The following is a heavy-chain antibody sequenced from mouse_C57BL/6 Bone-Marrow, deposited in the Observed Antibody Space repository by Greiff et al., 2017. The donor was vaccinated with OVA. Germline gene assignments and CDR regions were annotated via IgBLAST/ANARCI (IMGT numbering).Heavy chain of an antibody. Sequence: VQLQQSGAELVRPGASVKLSCTASGFNIKDDYMHWVKQRPEQGLEWIGWIDPENGDTEYASKFQGKATIIADTSSNTAYLQLSSLTSEDTAVYYCTAYYSNYFDYWGQGTTLTVSS. V-gene: IGHV14-4*01. CDR1: GFNIKDDY. CDR3: TAYYSNYFDY. CDR2: IDPENGDT. J-gene: IGHJ2*01. D-gene: IGHD2-5*01.